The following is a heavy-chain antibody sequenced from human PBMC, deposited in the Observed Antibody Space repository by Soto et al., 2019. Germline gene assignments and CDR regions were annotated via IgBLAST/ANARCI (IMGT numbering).Heavy chain of an antibody. CDR1: GGSISSSSYY. V-gene: IGHV4-39*01. CDR2: IYYSGST. J-gene: IGHJ5*02. Sequence: QLQLQESGPGLVKPSETLSLTCTVSGGSISSSSYYWGWIRQPPGKGLEWIGSIYYSGSTYYNPSLTSRVTISVDTSKNQFSLKLSSVTAADTAVYYCARHKVTIFGVVILQYNWFDPWGQGTLVTVSS. D-gene: IGHD3-3*01. CDR3: ARHKVTIFGVVILQYNWFDP.